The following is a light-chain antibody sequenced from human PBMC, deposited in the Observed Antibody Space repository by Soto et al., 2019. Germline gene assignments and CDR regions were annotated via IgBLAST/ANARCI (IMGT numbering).Light chain of an antibody. CDR3: TSYTTISTLYV. V-gene: IGLV2-14*01. CDR1: SSDVGGYNY. J-gene: IGLJ1*01. Sequence: QSVLTQPPSASGSPGQSVAISCTGTSSDVGGYNYVSWYQQHPGKAPKLMIYEVSNRPSGISNRFSGSKSGNTASLTISGLQAEDEADYYCTSYTTISTLYVFGSGTKVTVL. CDR2: EVS.